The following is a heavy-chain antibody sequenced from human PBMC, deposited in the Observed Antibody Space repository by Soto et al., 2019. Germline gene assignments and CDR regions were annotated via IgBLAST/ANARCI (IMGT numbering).Heavy chain of an antibody. D-gene: IGHD2-2*01. Sequence: ASVKVSCKASGYTFTSYDINWVRQATGQGLEWMGWMNPNSGNTGYAQKFQGRVTMTRNTSASTAYMELSSLRSEDTAVYYCARGGIVVVPARLFDPWGQGTLVTVSS. J-gene: IGHJ5*02. CDR1: GYTFTSYD. V-gene: IGHV1-8*01. CDR2: MNPNSGNT. CDR3: ARGGIVVVPARLFDP.